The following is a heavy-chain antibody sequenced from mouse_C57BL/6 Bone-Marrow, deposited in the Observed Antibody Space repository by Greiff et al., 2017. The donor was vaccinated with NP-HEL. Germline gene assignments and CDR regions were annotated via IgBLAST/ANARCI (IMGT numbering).Heavy chain of an antibody. V-gene: IGHV14-4*01. Sequence: EVQLQQSGAELVRPGASVKLSCKASGFNIKDDYMHWVKQRPEQGLEWIGWIDPENGDTEYASKFQGKATLPADNSSNTAYLQLSSLASEDTAVDYCTGDGYFDYWGQGTTLTVSS. CDR3: TGDGYFDY. J-gene: IGHJ2*01. CDR2: IDPENGDT. CDR1: GFNIKDDY. D-gene: IGHD2-3*01.